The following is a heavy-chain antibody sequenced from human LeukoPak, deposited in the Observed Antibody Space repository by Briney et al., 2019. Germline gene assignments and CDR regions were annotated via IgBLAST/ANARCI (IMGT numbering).Heavy chain of an antibody. J-gene: IGHJ3*02. V-gene: IGHV5-51*01. CDR1: GYRFTNYW. CDR2: IYPGDSDI. Sequence: PGEALKISCRGSGYRFTNYWIGWGRQMPGKGLEWMGIIYPGDSDIRYSPSFQGQLTISADKSISTAYSPWGSLKASDTAMYYCARRDGLGAFDIWGQGTTVTASS. D-gene: IGHD5-24*01. CDR3: ARRDGLGAFDI.